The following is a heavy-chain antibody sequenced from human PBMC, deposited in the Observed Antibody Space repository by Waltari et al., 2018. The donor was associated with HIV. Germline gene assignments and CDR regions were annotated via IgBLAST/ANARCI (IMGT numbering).Heavy chain of an antibody. V-gene: IGHV3-23*01. D-gene: IGHD2-8*01. CDR2: MSGCGRST. CDR3: APPRVLMYYFDY. J-gene: IGHJ4*02. CDR1: GFTFSSYA. Sequence: EVQLLESGGGLVQPGGYLRLSCAASGFTFSSYAMNWVRQAPGKLLVWVSAMSGCGRSTYYAEASKGRFTISSDNPKNTLYLQRNSLRAEDTAVYYCAPPRVLMYYFDYWGQGTLVTVSS.